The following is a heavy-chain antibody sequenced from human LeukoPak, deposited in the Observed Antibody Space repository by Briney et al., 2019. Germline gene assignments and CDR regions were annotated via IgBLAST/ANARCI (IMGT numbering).Heavy chain of an antibody. CDR2: IYGGDSET. J-gene: IGHJ4*02. Sequence: AASLKISSRGSGYSFSTYCNGWGRQMPAPGLEWMGIIYGGDSETKYSPSSHGQVTISVDKSISTAYLQWSSLKASDTAIYYCARHDGYYYESSGYFVWGQGTLVTVAS. CDR1: GYSFSTYC. CDR3: ARHDGYYYESSGYFV. D-gene: IGHD3-22*01. V-gene: IGHV5-51*01.